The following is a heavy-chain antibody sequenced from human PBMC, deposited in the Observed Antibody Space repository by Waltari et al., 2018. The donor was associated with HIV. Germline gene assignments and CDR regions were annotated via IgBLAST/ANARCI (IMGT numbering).Heavy chain of an antibody. CDR3: ARRPYCGGDACYGIWFDP. D-gene: IGHD2-21*01. Sequence: EVQLVQSGAEVKKPGASLKISCKGSGYNFSNYWIAWVHQMPGTGLEWMGIIYPGDSDTRYSPSFQGQVTMSVDKSISTAFLQWSSLKASDTAMYYCARRPYCGGDACYGIWFDPWGQGTLVTVSS. J-gene: IGHJ5*02. CDR2: IYPGDSDT. V-gene: IGHV5-51*07. CDR1: GYNFSNYW.